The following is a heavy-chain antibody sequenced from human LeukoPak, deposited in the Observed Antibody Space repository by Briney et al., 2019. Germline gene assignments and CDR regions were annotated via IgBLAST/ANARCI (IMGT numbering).Heavy chain of an antibody. CDR3: ARPDYYGPGSYSD. D-gene: IGHD3-10*01. CDR2: IIPIFGTA. J-gene: IGHJ4*02. Sequence: SVKVSCKASGYTFTSYYMHWVRQAPGQGLEWMGGIIPIFGTANYAQKFQDRVTITADESTSTAYMELSSLRSEDTAVYYCARPDYYGPGSYSDWGQGTLVTVSS. CDR1: GYTFTSYY. V-gene: IGHV1-69*13.